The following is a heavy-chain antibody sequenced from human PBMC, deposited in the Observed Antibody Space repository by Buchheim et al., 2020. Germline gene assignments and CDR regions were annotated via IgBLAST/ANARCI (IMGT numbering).Heavy chain of an antibody. Sequence: QVQLQESDPGLVKPSQTLSLTCTVSGGSISSGDYYWSWIRQPPGKGLEWIGYIYYSGSTYYNPSLKSRVTISVDTSKNQFSLKLSSVTAADTAVYYCARVTRDYDSSGYYFPFDYWGQGTL. CDR3: ARVTRDYDSSGYYFPFDY. CDR2: IYYSGST. D-gene: IGHD3-22*01. CDR1: GGSISSGDYY. J-gene: IGHJ4*02. V-gene: IGHV4-30-4*01.